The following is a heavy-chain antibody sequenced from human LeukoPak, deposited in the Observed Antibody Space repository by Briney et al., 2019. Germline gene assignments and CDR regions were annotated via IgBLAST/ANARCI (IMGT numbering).Heavy chain of an antibody. CDR1: GFTFGSFG. V-gene: IGHV3-23*01. CDR3: ARDADSSSWYVYSYYYYGMDV. D-gene: IGHD6-13*01. CDR2: IGSTGYTT. J-gene: IGHJ6*02. Sequence: LAGGSLRLSCAASGFTFGSFGMSWVRQAPGKGLEWVSSIGSTGYTTYYTDSVKGRFTISRDNSKNTLYLQMNSLRAEDTAVYYCARDADSSSWYVYSYYYYGMDVWGQGTTVTVSS.